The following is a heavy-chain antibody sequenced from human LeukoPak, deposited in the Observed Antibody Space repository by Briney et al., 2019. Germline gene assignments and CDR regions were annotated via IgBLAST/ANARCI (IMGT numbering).Heavy chain of an antibody. J-gene: IGHJ4*02. V-gene: IGHV3-23*01. D-gene: IGHD1-26*01. CDR2: ISGSGGST. CDR1: GFTFRSYD. CDR3: AKTMRIVGANYDY. Sequence: GGSLRLSCAASGFTFRSYDMHWVRQAPGKGLEWVSAISGSGGSTYYADSVKGRFTISRDNSKNTLYLQMNSLRAEDTAVYYCAKTMRIVGANYDYWGQGTLVTVSS.